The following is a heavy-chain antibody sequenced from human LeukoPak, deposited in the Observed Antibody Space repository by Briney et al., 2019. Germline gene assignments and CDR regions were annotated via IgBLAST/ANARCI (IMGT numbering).Heavy chain of an antibody. CDR3: ARGGAASTVTGQGLFDY. D-gene: IGHD4-17*01. CDR1: GGTFSSYA. J-gene: IGHJ4*02. V-gene: IGHV1-69*05. Sequence: SVKVSCKASGGTFSSYAISWVRQAPGQGLEWMGRIIPIFGTANYAQKFQGRVTITTDESTSTAYMELSSLRSEDTAVYYCARGGAASTVTGQGLFDYWGQGTLVTVSS. CDR2: IIPIFGTA.